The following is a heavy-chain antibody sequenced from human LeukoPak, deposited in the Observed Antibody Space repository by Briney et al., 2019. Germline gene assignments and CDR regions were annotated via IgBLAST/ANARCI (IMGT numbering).Heavy chain of an antibody. J-gene: IGHJ6*02. V-gene: IGHV3-33*08. CDR3: ARGVHCSSTSCSRGYYYYYGMDV. D-gene: IGHD2-2*01. Sequence: GGSLRLSCAASGFTFSSYGMHWVRQAPGKGLEWVAVIWYDGSNKYYADSVKGRFTISRDNSKNTLYLQMNSLRAEDTAVYYCARGVHCSSTSCSRGYYYYYGMDVWGQGTTVTVSS. CDR1: GFTFSSYG. CDR2: IWYDGSNK.